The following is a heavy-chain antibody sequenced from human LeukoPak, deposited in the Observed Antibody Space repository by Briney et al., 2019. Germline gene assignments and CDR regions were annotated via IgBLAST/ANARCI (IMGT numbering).Heavy chain of an antibody. CDR3: VREYSSSSGRAFDT. CDR2: ISTDGSST. Sequence: PGGSLRLSCAASGFTFSPYWMHWVRQAPGKGLVWVSRISTDGSSTNSADSVKGRLTISRDNAKNTLYLQMNSLRAEDTAVYYCVREYSSSSGRAFDTWGQGTMVTVSP. J-gene: IGHJ3*02. V-gene: IGHV3-74*01. D-gene: IGHD6-6*01. CDR1: GFTFSPYW.